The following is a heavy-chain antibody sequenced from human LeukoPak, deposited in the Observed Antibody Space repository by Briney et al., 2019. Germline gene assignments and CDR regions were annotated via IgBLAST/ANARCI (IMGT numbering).Heavy chain of an antibody. Sequence: GGSLRLSCAASGFTFSSFAITWVRQAPGKGLEWVSTISASGGTTYYADSVKGRFTISRDNSKDTLHLQMNSLRAEDTAVYYCAKSPDVALVNFDYWGQGSLVTVSS. CDR1: GFTFSSFA. D-gene: IGHD3-3*02. J-gene: IGHJ4*02. CDR2: ISASGGTT. V-gene: IGHV3-23*01. CDR3: AKSPDVALVNFDY.